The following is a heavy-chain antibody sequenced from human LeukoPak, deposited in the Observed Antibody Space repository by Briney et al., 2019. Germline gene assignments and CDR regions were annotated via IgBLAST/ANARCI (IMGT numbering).Heavy chain of an antibody. CDR3: ARGAYTGSELRLWKLEWFDP. CDR2: IDPKSGAT. D-gene: IGHD5-12*01. CDR1: GYSFSDFY. Sequence: ASVKVSCKASGYSFSDFYIHWVRLAPGKGLEWMGWIDPKSGATTSAPSFEGRISVTRDTAMSTAYMEVTSLSLLSDDTAVYYCARGAYTGSELRLWKLEWFDPWGQGTLVTVSS. V-gene: IGHV1-2*02. J-gene: IGHJ5*02.